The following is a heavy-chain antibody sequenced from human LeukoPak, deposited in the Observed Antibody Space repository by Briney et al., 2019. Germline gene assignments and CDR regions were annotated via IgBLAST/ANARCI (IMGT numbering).Heavy chain of an antibody. CDR1: GFTFSSYA. CDR2: ISGSAGTT. V-gene: IGHV3-23*01. Sequence: PGGSLRLSCAASGFTFSSYAMSWVRQAPGQGLEWVSAISGSAGTTYYADSVKGRFTISRDNSKNTLYLQMNSLRAEDTAVYYCAKGWSSGWPYYFDYWGQGTLVTVSS. D-gene: IGHD6-19*01. J-gene: IGHJ4*02. CDR3: AKGWSSGWPYYFDY.